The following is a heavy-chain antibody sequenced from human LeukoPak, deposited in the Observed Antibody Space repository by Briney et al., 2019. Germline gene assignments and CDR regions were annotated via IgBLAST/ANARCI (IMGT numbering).Heavy chain of an antibody. J-gene: IGHJ4*02. V-gene: IGHV1-2*02. CDR1: GYTFTGYY. Sequence: GASVKVSCKASGYTFTGYYMHWVRQAPGQGLEWMGWINPNSGGTNYAQKFQGRVTMTRDTSISTAYMELSWLRSDDTAVYFCARALGYDSSGYIFDYWGQGTLVTVSS. D-gene: IGHD3-22*01. CDR3: ARALGYDSSGYIFDY. CDR2: INPNSGGT.